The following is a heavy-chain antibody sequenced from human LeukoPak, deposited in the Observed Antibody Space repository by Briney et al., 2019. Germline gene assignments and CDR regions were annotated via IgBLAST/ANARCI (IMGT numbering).Heavy chain of an antibody. CDR1: GYSISSGYY. V-gene: IGHV4-38-2*02. CDR3: ARRPGATPNWFDP. J-gene: IGHJ5*02. Sequence: SETLSLTCTVSGYSISSGYYWGWIRQPPGKGLEWIGSIYHSGSTYYNPSLKSRVTISVDTSKNQFSLKLSSVTAADTAVYYCARRPGATPNWFDPWGQGTLVTVSS. D-gene: IGHD1-26*01. CDR2: IYHSGST.